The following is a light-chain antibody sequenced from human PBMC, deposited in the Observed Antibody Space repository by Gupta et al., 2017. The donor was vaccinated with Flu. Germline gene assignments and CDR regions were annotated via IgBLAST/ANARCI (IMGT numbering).Light chain of an antibody. CDR2: GAT. V-gene: IGKV3-20*01. J-gene: IGKJ2*01. Sequence: LALSPGERATVASRARESGSRSYLARWEQKPGQAPTLLINGATTSVTGVVDRLSGSRGARYVTITISRRVPEEVAVYYCQQYGSSPMYTFGQGTKLEIK. CDR1: ESGSRSY. CDR3: QQYGSSPMYT.